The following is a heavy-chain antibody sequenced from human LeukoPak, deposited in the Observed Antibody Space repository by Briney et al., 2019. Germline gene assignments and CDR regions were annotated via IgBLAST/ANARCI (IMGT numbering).Heavy chain of an antibody. CDR3: VRDFSCSGGSCPLFDS. CDR2: LNEDGGYT. J-gene: IGHJ4*02. V-gene: IGHV3-23*01. Sequence: GGSLRLSCGASVFPFSIYAMSWVRQAPAKGLAWVSGLNEDGGYTYYAHSVNGRFPISRDNAENTLYLQMSSLSAEDTAIYYCVRDFSCSGGSCPLFDSCGEGTLVSVSS. D-gene: IGHD2-15*01. CDR1: VFPFSIYA.